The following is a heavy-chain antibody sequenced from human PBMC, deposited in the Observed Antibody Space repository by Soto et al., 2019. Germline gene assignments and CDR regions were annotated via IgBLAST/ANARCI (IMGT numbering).Heavy chain of an antibody. D-gene: IGHD3-10*01. CDR1: GGSISSGGYS. V-gene: IGHV4-30-2*01. Sequence: QLRLQESGSGLVRPSQTLSLTCAVSGGSISSGGYSWSWIRQPPGKGLECIGYIYHSGSTYYNPSLKSRVTISVDRSKNQFSLKVNCVTAADTAVYYCARDRECIRPNP. CDR3: ARDRECIRPNP. CDR2: IYHSGST. J-gene: IGHJ5*02.